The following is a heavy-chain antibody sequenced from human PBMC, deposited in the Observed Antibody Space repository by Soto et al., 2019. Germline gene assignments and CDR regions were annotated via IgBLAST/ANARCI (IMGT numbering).Heavy chain of an antibody. CDR1: VLAFNKYW. Sequence: AWWSLRLSCSASVLAFNKYWMTWGRQAPGKGLEWVATIKHDGSEKSNLDSVEGRFTISRDNARNSLSLQMNSLRVEDTAVYFCASVPGSPGYHGLDVWGQGTTVTVSS. CDR3: ASVPGSPGYHGLDV. J-gene: IGHJ6*02. D-gene: IGHD6-19*01. CDR2: IKHDGSEK. V-gene: IGHV3-7*03.